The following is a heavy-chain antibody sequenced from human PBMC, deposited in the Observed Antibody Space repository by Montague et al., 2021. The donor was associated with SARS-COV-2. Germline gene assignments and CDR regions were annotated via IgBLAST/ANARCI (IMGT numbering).Heavy chain of an antibody. CDR3: ARVPLHFDGFDY. CDR2: VNQSGRTT. CDR1: GGSLTNHY. D-gene: IGHD3-9*01. V-gene: IGHV4-34*01. Sequence: SETLSLTCAVYGGSLTNHYWTWVRQPPGNGLEWVGDVNQSGRTTHYNPSLRSRVSILVDRSNNQVSLTLESVTAAVTAVYYCARVPLHFDGFDYWGQGSLVTVSS. J-gene: IGHJ4*02.